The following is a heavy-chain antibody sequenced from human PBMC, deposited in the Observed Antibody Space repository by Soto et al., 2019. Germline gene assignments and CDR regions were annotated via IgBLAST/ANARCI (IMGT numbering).Heavy chain of an antibody. CDR3: ARDRAYSSSWYPAD. D-gene: IGHD6-13*01. CDR2: ISGSGGSNK. Sequence: PGGSLRLSCAASGFTFSSYAMSWVRQAPGKGLEWVSAISGSGGSNKYYADSVKGRFTISRDNSKNTLYLQMNSLRAEDTAVYHCARDRAYSSSWYPADWGQGTLVTVSS. J-gene: IGHJ4*02. CDR1: GFTFSSYA. V-gene: IGHV3-23*01.